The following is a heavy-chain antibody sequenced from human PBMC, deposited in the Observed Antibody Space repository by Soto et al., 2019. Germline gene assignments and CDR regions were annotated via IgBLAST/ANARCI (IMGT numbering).Heavy chain of an antibody. Sequence: QVQLQEPGPGLVKPSQTLSLTCTVSGGSISSGGYYWSWIRQHPGKDLEWIGYIYYSGSTYYNPSLKGRGTISVDTSKNQCSLKLSSVTAADTAVYYCARMAWNYGDYGPHFDYWGRGTLVTVS. V-gene: IGHV4-31*03. CDR3: ARMAWNYGDYGPHFDY. D-gene: IGHD4-17*01. CDR1: GGSISSGGYY. J-gene: IGHJ4*02. CDR2: IYYSGST.